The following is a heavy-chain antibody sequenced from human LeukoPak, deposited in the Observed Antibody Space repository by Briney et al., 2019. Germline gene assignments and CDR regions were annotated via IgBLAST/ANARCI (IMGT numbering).Heavy chain of an antibody. CDR3: ASHGITIPGVDVFDI. D-gene: IGHD3-3*01. Sequence: PSETLSLTCTVSGGSISSYYWSWIRQPPGKGLEWIGYIYYSGSTNYNPSLKSRVTISVDTSKNQFSLKLSSVTAADTAVNYCASHGITIPGVDVFDIWGQGTMVTVSS. CDR1: GGSISSYY. J-gene: IGHJ3*02. V-gene: IGHV4-59*01. CDR2: IYYSGST.